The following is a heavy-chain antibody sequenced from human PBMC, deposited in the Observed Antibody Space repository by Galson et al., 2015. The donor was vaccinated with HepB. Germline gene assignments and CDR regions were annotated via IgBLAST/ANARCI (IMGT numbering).Heavy chain of an antibody. CDR3: AQRWYYYESSGYSIGWFDP. CDR2: IHWDYDK. D-gene: IGHD3-22*01. V-gene: IGHV2-5*02. J-gene: IGHJ5*02. CDR1: GFILGTSGAG. Sequence: PALVKPTQTPTLTSTFSGFILGTSGAGVGWIRQPPGTALEGPALIHWDYDKRYTPSLKNRLTNTKDTSKIQVVITMTNMDPVDTATNYCAQRWYYYESSGYSIGWFDPWGQGTLVTVSS.